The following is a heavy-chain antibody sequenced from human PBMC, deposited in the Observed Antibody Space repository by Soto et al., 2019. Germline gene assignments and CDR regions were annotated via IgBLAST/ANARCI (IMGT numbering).Heavy chain of an antibody. CDR3: AKRVGITIFGVVILPHDY. V-gene: IGHV3-23*01. CDR1: GFTFSSYA. J-gene: IGHJ4*02. D-gene: IGHD3-3*01. CDR2: ISGSGGST. Sequence: TGGSLRLSCAASGFTFSSYAMSWVRQAPGKGLEWVSAISGSGGSTYYADSVKGRFTISRDNSKNTLYLQMNSLRAEDTAVYYCAKRVGITIFGVVILPHDYWGQGTLVTVSS.